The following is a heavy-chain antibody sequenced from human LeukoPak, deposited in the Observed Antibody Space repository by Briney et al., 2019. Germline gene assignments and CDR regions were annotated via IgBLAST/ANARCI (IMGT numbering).Heavy chain of an antibody. CDR1: GFSVSSNF. J-gene: IGHJ4*02. CDR3: AREIAYNYDSSGYSYVY. D-gene: IGHD3-22*01. Sequence: GGSLRLSCAASGFSVSSNFMSWVRQAPGKGLEWVSIIYSGGSTHYADSVKGRFTISRDNSKNTLYLQMSSLRAEDTAVYYCAREIAYNYDSSGYSYVYWGQGTLVTVSS. CDR2: IYSGGST. V-gene: IGHV3-53*01.